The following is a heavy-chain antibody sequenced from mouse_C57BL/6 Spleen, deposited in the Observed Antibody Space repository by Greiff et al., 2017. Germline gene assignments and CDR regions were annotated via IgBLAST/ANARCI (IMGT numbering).Heavy chain of an antibody. V-gene: IGHV2-2*01. J-gene: IGHJ1*03. D-gene: IGHD1-1*01. CDR1: GFSLTSYG. Sequence: QVQLQQSGPGLVQPSQSLSITCTVSGFSLTSYGVHWVRQSPGKGLEWLGVIWSGGSTDYNAAFISRLSISKDNSKSQVFFKMNSLQADDTAIYYCARTTVVARGYFDVWGTGTTVTVSS. CDR2: IWSGGST. CDR3: ARTTVVARGYFDV.